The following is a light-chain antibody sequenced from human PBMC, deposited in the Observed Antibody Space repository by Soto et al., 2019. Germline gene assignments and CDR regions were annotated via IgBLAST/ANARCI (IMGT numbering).Light chain of an antibody. CDR2: DAS. J-gene: IGKJ4*01. Sequence: ENVLTQAPPALSLSPGERATLSCRASQSVSSYLAWYQQKPGQAPRLLIYDASNRATGIPARFSGSGSGTDFTLTISSLEPEDFAVYYCQQRNRWPPVTFGGGTKVDIK. CDR3: QQRNRWPPVT. CDR1: QSVSSY. V-gene: IGKV3-11*01.